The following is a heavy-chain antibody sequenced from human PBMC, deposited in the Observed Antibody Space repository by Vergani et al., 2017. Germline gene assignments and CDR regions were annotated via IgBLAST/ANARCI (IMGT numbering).Heavy chain of an antibody. CDR1: GGTFTSYA. J-gene: IGHJ4*02. D-gene: IGHD3-22*01. Sequence: QVQLVQSGAEVKKPGSSVKVSCKASGGTFTSYAISWVRQAPGQGLEWMGGIIPTFGTANYAQKFQGRVTITADETTSTAYMELSSLRSEDTAVYYCARGSGARYYDSSGYPRGYFDYWGQGTLVTVSS. V-gene: IGHV1-69*01. CDR3: ARGSGARYYDSSGYPRGYFDY. CDR2: IIPTFGTA.